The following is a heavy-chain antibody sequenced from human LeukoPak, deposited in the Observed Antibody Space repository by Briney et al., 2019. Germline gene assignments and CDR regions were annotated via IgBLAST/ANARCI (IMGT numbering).Heavy chain of an antibody. J-gene: IGHJ4*02. CDR1: RFTFSNYA. Sequence: GGSLRLSCAASRFTFSNYAMSWVRQAPGKGLEWVSTISGNGRKTYYADSVKGRFTISRDNSKNTLSLQMNSLRAEGTAVYYCAKDVRGGDPKIEPTDHWGQGTLVIVSS. CDR2: ISGNGRKT. V-gene: IGHV3-23*01. CDR3: AKDVRGGDPKIEPTDH. D-gene: IGHD3-10*02.